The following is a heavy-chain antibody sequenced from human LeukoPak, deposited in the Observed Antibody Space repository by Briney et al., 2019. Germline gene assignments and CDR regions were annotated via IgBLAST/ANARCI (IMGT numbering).Heavy chain of an antibody. V-gene: IGHV1-69*06. Sequence: ASVKVSCKTSGGTFSSDIISWVRQAPGQGLEWMGEIIPIFSTTNYAQKFQGRVTITADKSTSTAYMELSSLRSEDTAMYYCARRYCTNGVCYHDRGAFDIWGQGTMVTVSS. CDR3: ARRYCTNGVCYHDRGAFDI. D-gene: IGHD2-8*01. CDR1: GGTFSSDI. CDR2: IIPIFSTT. J-gene: IGHJ3*02.